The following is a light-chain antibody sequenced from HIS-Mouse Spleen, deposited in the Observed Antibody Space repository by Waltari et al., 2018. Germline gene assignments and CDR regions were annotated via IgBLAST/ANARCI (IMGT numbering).Light chain of an antibody. CDR3: QQYYSTPWT. J-gene: IGKJ1*01. Sequence: DIVMTQSPDSLAVSLGERATINCKSSQSVLYSSNNKNYLAWYPPKPGKPPKLLIYWASTRESGVPDRFSVSGSGTDFTLTISSLQAEDVAVYYCQQYYSTPWTFGQGTKVEIK. CDR2: WAS. V-gene: IGKV4-1*01. CDR1: QSVLYSSNNKNY.